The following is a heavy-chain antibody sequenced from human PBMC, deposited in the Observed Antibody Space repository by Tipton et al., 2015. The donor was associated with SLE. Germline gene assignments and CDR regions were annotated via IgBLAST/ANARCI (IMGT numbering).Heavy chain of an antibody. CDR1: GFTFSSYS. D-gene: IGHD6-13*01. CDR3: ARPYSSTWYGSYFDH. J-gene: IGHJ4*02. V-gene: IGHV3-48*01. CDR2: ITRSSSSI. Sequence: SLRLSCAASGFTFSSYSMHWVRQAPGKGLEWVSYITRSSSSIYYADSVKGRFTMSRDNAKYALYLQMNSLRAEDTAVYYCARPYSSTWYGSYFDHWGQGILVTVSS.